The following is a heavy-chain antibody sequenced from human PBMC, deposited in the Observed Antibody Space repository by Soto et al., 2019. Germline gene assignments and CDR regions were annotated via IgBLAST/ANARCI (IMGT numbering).Heavy chain of an antibody. CDR2: IIPIFGTA. Sequence: SVKVSCKASGGTFSSYAISWVRQAPGQGLEWMGGIIPIFGTANYAQKFQGRVTITADKSTSTAYMELSSLRSEDTAVYYCASSVEMATISSYFDYWGQGTLVTVSS. CDR3: ASSVEMATISSYFDY. J-gene: IGHJ4*02. D-gene: IGHD5-12*01. V-gene: IGHV1-69*06. CDR1: GGTFSSYA.